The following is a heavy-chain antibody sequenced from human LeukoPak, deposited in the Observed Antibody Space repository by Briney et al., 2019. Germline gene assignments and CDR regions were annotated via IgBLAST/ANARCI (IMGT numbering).Heavy chain of an antibody. Sequence: SGGSLRLSCAASGFTFSNYAFHWVRQAPGKGLEWVAIISYDAIDKYYADSVKGRFTISRDNSKKTLYLQMNSLRTDDTAVYYCARDRDTAFDPWGQGALVTVSS. V-gene: IGHV3-30*03. CDR2: ISYDAIDK. D-gene: IGHD3-16*02. CDR3: ARDRDTAFDP. CDR1: GFTFSNYA. J-gene: IGHJ5*02.